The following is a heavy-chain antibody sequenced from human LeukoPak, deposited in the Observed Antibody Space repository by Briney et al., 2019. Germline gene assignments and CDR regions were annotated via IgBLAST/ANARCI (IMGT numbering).Heavy chain of an antibody. V-gene: IGHV1-2*05. Sequence: IGRINPNTVGTNLAQKFQGRVTMTRDKSISTAYMERSRLRSDETDVYYCARGWNRYSTFDYWGQGTLVTVSS. D-gene: IGHD6-13*01. J-gene: IGHJ4*02. CDR2: INPNTVGT. CDR3: ARGWNRYSTFDY.